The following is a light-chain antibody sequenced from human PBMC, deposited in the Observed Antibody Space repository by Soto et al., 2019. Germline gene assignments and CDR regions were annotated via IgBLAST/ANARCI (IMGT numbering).Light chain of an antibody. Sequence: QSALTQPASVSGSPGQSIIISCTGSSSDVGAYNYVSWYQQHPGKAPKLIIFEVHNRPSGVSGRFSGSKSGNTASLTISGLQAEDEAEYHCSSYTTNNALLFGGGTKLTVL. CDR2: EVH. J-gene: IGLJ3*02. CDR1: SSDVGAYNY. CDR3: SSYTTNNALL. V-gene: IGLV2-14*01.